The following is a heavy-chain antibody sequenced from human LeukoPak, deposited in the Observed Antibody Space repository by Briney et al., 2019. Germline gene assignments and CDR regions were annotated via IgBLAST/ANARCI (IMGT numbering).Heavy chain of an antibody. Sequence: GGSLRLSCAASGFTVSSNYMSWVRQAPGKGLEWVSVIYSGGSTYYADSVKGRITISRDDSKNTLYLQMNSLKTEDTAVYFCTTEGYTYGYHSFDIWGQGTMVTVSS. V-gene: IGHV3-66*01. J-gene: IGHJ3*02. CDR3: TTEGYTYGYHSFDI. D-gene: IGHD5-18*01. CDR1: GFTVSSNY. CDR2: IYSGGST.